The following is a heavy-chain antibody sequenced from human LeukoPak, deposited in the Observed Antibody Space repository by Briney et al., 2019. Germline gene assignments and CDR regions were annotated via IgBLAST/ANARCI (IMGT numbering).Heavy chain of an antibody. CDR2: IIPIFGTA. CDR3: ARDRAGYCSSTSCYINWFDP. Sequence: SVKVSCKASGGTFSSYAISWVRQAPGQGLEWMGGIIPIFGTANYAQKFQGRVTITTDESTSTAYMELSSLRSEDTAVYYCARDRAGYCSSTSCYINWFDPWGQGTLVTVSS. J-gene: IGHJ5*02. V-gene: IGHV1-69*05. CDR1: GGTFSSYA. D-gene: IGHD2-2*02.